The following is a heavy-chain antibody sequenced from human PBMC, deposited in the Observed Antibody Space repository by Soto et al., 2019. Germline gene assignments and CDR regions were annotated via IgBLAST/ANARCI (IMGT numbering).Heavy chain of an antibody. Sequence: PGGSLRLSCAVSGFTFSSYGMHWVRQAPGKGLEWVSAISGSGGSTYYADSVKGRFTISRDNSKNTLYLRMNSLRAEDTAVYYCAALRGCGYYYGMDVWGQGTMVTVSS. CDR1: GFTFSSYG. V-gene: IGHV3-23*01. CDR2: ISGSGGST. J-gene: IGHJ6*02. D-gene: IGHD2-21*01. CDR3: AALRGCGYYYGMDV.